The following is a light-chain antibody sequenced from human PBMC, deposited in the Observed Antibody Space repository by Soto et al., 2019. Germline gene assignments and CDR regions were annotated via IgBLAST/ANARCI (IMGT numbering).Light chain of an antibody. Sequence: IVFTQSAATVSLSPGERATLSCGASQNVDSNYLAWYQQKPGQAPRIIIYDASNRATGIPARFSGSGSGTDFTLTISRLEPEDFAVYYCLQRSDWRTFGRGNKVDIK. J-gene: IGKJ1*01. V-gene: IGKV3-11*01. CDR2: DAS. CDR1: QNVDSNY. CDR3: LQRSDWRT.